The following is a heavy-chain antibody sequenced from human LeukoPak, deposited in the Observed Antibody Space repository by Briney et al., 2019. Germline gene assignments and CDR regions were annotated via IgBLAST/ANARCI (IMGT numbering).Heavy chain of an antibody. CDR2: ISYDGSNK. D-gene: IGHD3-22*01. V-gene: IGHV3-30-3*01. CDR3: ARGDSSACPDY. Sequence: GGSLRLSCAASGFTFSSYAMHWVRQAPGKGLEWVAVISYDGSNKYYADSVKGRFTISRDNANNSLYLQMNDLRADDTAVYYCARGDSSACPDYWGQGTLVTVSS. J-gene: IGHJ4*02. CDR1: GFTFSSYA.